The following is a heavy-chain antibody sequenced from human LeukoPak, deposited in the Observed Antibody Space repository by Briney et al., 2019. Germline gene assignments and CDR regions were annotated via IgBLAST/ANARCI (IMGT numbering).Heavy chain of an antibody. D-gene: IGHD4-11*01. J-gene: IGHJ3*02. CDR2: VYHRGTT. Sequence: PSETLSPTCTVSGYSITSGSYWGWIRQPPGKGLEWIANVYHRGTTYYNPSLKSRLTISVDTSKNHFSLRLSSLSAADTAIYYCARFADTNYDAFDIWGQGTLVTVSS. CDR1: GYSITSGSY. CDR3: ARFADTNYDAFDI. V-gene: IGHV4-38-2*02.